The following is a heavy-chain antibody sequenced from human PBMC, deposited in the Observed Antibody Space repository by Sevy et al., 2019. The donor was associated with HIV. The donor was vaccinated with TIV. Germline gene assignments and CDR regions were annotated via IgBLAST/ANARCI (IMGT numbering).Heavy chain of an antibody. CDR3: AKDILGDNSPWFFFDY. Sequence: GGSLRLSCAGSGFRLRSYGIHWVRQSPGKGLEWVAFISFDGRNTYSADSVKGRFTVSRDNSNNAVYLQMNNLRTEDTAMYYCAKDILGDNSPWFFFDYWGQGPQVTVSS. J-gene: IGHJ4*02. CDR2: ISFDGRNT. CDR1: GFRLRSYG. V-gene: IGHV3-30*18. D-gene: IGHD3-9*01.